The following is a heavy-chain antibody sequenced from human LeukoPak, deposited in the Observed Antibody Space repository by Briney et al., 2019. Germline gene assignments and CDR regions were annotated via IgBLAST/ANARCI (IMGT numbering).Heavy chain of an antibody. CDR3: ARDNDYYYYGMDV. CDR1: GFTFSDYF. CDR2: ISTGGSTI. V-gene: IGHV3-11*01. Sequence: GGSLRLSCAASGFTFSDYFMSWIRQAPGKGLEWVSYISTGGSTIYYADSVKGRFTISRDNAKNSLYQQMDSLRAEDTAVYFCARDNDYYYYGMDVWGQGTTVTVSS. J-gene: IGHJ6*02.